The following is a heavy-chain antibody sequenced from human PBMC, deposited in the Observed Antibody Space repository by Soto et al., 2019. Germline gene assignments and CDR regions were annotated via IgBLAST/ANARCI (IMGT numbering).Heavy chain of an antibody. D-gene: IGHD3-9*01. V-gene: IGHV3-7*01. CDR2: IKQDGSEK. Sequence: EVQLVESGGGLVQPGGSLRLSCAASGFTFSSYWMSWVRQAPGKGLEWVANIKQDGSEKYYVDSVKGRFTISRDNAKNSLFLQRNIRRAEDTAVYCCARGRSYDILIGFLDYWGQGTLVTVAS. J-gene: IGHJ4*02. CDR3: ARGRSYDILIGFLDY. CDR1: GFTFSSYW.